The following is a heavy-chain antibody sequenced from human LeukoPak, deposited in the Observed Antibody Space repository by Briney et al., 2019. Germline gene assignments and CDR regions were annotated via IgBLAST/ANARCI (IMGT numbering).Heavy chain of an antibody. D-gene: IGHD6-6*01. J-gene: IGHJ4*02. Sequence: PGGSLRLSCAASGFTFDDYAMHWVRQAPGKGLEWVSLISWDGGYTYYADSVKGRFTISRDNSKNSLYLQMNSLRAEDTALYYCAKSHGQLVRYYFDYWGQGTLVTVSS. CDR1: GFTFDDYA. V-gene: IGHV3-43D*03. CDR3: AKSHGQLVRYYFDY. CDR2: ISWDGGYT.